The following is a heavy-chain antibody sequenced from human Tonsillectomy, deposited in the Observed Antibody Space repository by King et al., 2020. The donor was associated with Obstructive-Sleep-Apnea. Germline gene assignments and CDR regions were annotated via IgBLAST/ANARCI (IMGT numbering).Heavy chain of an antibody. CDR1: GFTFSNAW. J-gene: IGHJ4*02. CDR3: TTEWYYDILTGYYAGGSESFDY. Sequence: QLVQSGGGLVKPGGSLRLSCAASGFTFSNAWMSWVRQAPGKGLEWVGRIKSKTDGGTTDYAAPVKGRFTISRDDSKNTLYLQMNSLKTEDTAVHYCTTEWYYDILTGYYAGGSESFDYWGQGTLVTVSS. CDR2: IKSKTDGGTT. D-gene: IGHD3-9*01. V-gene: IGHV3-15*01.